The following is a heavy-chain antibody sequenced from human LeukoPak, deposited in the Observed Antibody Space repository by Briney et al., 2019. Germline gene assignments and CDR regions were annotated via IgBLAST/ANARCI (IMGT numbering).Heavy chain of an antibody. V-gene: IGHV7-4-1*02. CDR3: ARGRVEYYYSMDV. Sequence: ASVKVSCKASGYTFSGNFVHWVRQAPGQGLEWMGWINTNTGNPTYAQGFTGRFVFSLDTSVSTAYLQISSLKAEDTAVYYCARGRVEYYYSMDVWGKGTTVTVSS. J-gene: IGHJ6*03. CDR1: GYTFSGNF. CDR2: INTNTGNP. D-gene: IGHD2-15*01.